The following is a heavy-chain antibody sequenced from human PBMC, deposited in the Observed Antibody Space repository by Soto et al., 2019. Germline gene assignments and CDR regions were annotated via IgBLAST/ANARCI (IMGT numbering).Heavy chain of an antibody. J-gene: IGHJ3*01. CDR3: ASRLLLRSVAFDL. Sequence: PGESLKISCKGSGYRFTSYWIGWVRHMPGKGLGWGGITYPGDSETRYSPSFQDQVTTSADKSISTAYLQWSSLKASANAMYYCASRLLLRSVAFDLWGQGTLVTVSS. D-gene: IGHD2-15*01. CDR2: TYPGDSET. V-gene: IGHV5-51*01. CDR1: GYRFTSYW.